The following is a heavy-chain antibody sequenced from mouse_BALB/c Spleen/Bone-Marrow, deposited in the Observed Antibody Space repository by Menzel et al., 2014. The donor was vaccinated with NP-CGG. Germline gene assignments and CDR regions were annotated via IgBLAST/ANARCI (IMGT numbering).Heavy chain of an antibody. V-gene: IGHV1S56*01. Sequence: VQLQQSGPELVEPGASVKISCRASGYTFTSYDINWVKQRPGQGLEWIGWIYPGDGSTMYNEKFKGKATLTADKSSSTAYMQLSSLTSENSAVYFCARSGSYYYGAYWYFDVWGAGTTVTVSS. D-gene: IGHD1-1*01. CDR2: IYPGDGST. J-gene: IGHJ1*01. CDR3: ARSGSYYYGAYWYFDV. CDR1: GYTFTSYD.